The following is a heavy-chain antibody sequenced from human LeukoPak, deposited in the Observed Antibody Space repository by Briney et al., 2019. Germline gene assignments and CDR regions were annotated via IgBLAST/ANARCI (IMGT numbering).Heavy chain of an antibody. CDR2: INIDGRSI. V-gene: IGHV3-74*01. CDR1: TFTFSNYW. CDR3: ARVPATGTAFND. Sequence: GGSLRLSRAASTFTFSNYWMHWVRQAPGKGLVWVSRINIDGRSISYADSVKGRFTISRDNAKNTLYLQMNSLRAEDTAVYYCARVPATGTAFNDWGQGSLGTVSS. J-gene: IGHJ4*02. D-gene: IGHD6-13*01.